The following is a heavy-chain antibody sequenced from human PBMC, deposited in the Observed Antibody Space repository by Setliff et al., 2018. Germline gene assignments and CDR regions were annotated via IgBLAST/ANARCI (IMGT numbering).Heavy chain of an antibody. CDR2: INPNRGGT. CDR1: GYTFTGYY. Sequence: ASVKVSCKASGYTFTGYYMHWVRQAPGQGLEWMGWINPNRGGTNYAQKVQGWVTMTRDTSISTAYMELSRLRSDDTAVYYCARDRDSSGYPYYFDYWGQGTLVTVSS. V-gene: IGHV1-2*04. J-gene: IGHJ4*02. CDR3: ARDRDSSGYPYYFDY. D-gene: IGHD3-22*01.